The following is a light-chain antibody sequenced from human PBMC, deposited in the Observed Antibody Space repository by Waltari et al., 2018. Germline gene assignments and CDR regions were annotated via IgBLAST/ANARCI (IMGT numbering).Light chain of an antibody. Sequence: SALTQPDSVSASPGQSLTISCSVSDSDLGSLDYVSCLQQYPGKSPKLMIYDVSNRPSGVSDRFSGARSGKTASLTISGLQAEDEAEYYCVAYTSTRTPYVFGSGTRVTVL. J-gene: IGLJ1*01. V-gene: IGLV2-14*03. CDR1: DSDLGSLDY. CDR2: DVS. CDR3: VAYTSTRTPYV.